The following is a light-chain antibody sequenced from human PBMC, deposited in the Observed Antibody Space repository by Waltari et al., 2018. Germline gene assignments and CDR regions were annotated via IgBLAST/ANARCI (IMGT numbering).Light chain of an antibody. J-gene: IGLJ1*01. CDR2: EAY. V-gene: IGLV2-23*01. CDR3: SSYSSSTTLGNV. CDR1: GSGVGSYDL. Sequence: QSALTQAASVSGSPGQSITISCSGTGSGVGSYDLVAWYQQHPGKAPKLIIYEAYTRPPGVSSRFSGSKSGNTASLTISGLQAEDEADYFCSSYSSSTTLGNVFGTGTKVTVL.